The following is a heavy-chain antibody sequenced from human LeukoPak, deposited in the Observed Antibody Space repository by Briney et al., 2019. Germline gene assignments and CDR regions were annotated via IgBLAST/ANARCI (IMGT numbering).Heavy chain of an antibody. D-gene: IGHD1-26*01. V-gene: IGHV4-34*01. CDR2: INHSGST. J-gene: IGHJ6*03. Sequence: SETLSLTCAVYGGSFSGYYWSWIRQPPGKGLEWIGEINHSGSTNYNPSLKSRVTISVDTSKNQFSLKLSSVTAADTAVYYCARRGAFGLYYYYYYYMDVWGKGTTVTVSS. CDR3: ARRGAFGLYYYYYYYMDV. CDR1: GGSFSGYY.